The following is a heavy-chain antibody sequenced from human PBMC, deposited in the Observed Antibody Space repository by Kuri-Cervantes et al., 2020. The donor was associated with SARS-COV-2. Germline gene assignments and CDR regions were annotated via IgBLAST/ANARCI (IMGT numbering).Heavy chain of an antibody. D-gene: IGHD3-9*01. CDR3: ARGYYDTLTAPHWYFDL. Sequence: GSLRLSCTVSGGSINSYYWNWIRQPPGKGLEWIGYISSSGSTNYNPSLKSRVTMSVDTSKNQFSLRLKSVTAADTAVYYCARGYYDTLTAPHWYFDLWGRGTLVTVSS. CDR2: ISSSGST. J-gene: IGHJ2*01. V-gene: IGHV4-59*01. CDR1: GGSINSYY.